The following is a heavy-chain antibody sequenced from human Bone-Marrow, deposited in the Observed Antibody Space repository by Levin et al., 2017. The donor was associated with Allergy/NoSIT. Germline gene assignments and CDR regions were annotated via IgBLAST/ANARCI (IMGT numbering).Heavy chain of an antibody. CDR1: GGTFSSYA. V-gene: IGHV1-69*13. D-gene: IGHD6-19*01. Sequence: SVKVSCKASGGTFSSYAISWVRQAPGQGLEWMGGIIPIFGTANYAQKFQGRVTITADESTSTAYMELSSLRSEDTAVYYCARGSPVRIAVAELYYFDYWGQGTLVTVSS. CDR3: ARGSPVRIAVAELYYFDY. J-gene: IGHJ4*02. CDR2: IIPIFGTA.